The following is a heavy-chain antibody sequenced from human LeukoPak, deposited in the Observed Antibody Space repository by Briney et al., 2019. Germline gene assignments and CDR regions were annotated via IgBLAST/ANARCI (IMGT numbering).Heavy chain of an antibody. J-gene: IGHJ6*02. D-gene: IGHD1-7*01. CDR2: ISGGSGDS. Sequence: GGSLRLSCRASGFTFDSYAMTWVRQAPGKGLEWVSSISGGSGDSYYADSVKGRFTISRDNSKSTLYLQMNSLSAEDTAVYYCARTIAQYSNSWLYFYYGLDVWGQGTTVTVSS. CDR3: ARTIAQYSNSWLYFYYGLDV. V-gene: IGHV3-23*01. CDR1: GFTFDSYA.